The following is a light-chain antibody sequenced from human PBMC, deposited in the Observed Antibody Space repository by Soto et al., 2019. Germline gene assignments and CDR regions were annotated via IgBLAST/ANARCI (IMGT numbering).Light chain of an antibody. CDR1: QSISSY. CDR2: AAS. V-gene: IGKV1-39*01. CDR3: QQSYSTPPT. J-gene: IGKJ1*01. Sequence: DIQMTQSPSSLSASVGDRVTITCRASQSISSYLNWYQQKPGKAPKLLIYAASSLQSGVPSRFSVSGSVTDFTLTISSLQSEDFATYYCQQSYSTPPTFGQGTKVEIK.